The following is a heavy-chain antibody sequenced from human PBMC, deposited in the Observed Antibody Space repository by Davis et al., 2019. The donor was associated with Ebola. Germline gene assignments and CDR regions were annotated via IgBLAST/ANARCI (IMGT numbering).Heavy chain of an antibody. CDR3: ARDSRWLVPGTYYYYGMDV. CDR2: IYYSGST. CDR1: GGSVSSGSYY. V-gene: IGHV4-61*01. J-gene: IGHJ6*02. D-gene: IGHD6-19*01. Sequence: MPGGSLRLSCTVSGGSVSSGSYYWSWIRQPPGKGLEWIGYIYYSGSTNYNPSLKSRVTISVDTSKNQFSLKLSSVTAADTAVYYCARDSRWLVPGTYYYYGMDVWGQGTTVTVSS.